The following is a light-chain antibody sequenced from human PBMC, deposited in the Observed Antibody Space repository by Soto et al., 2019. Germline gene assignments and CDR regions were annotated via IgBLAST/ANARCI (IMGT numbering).Light chain of an antibody. CDR3: SSYAGNSDVDV. Sequence: QSALTQPPSASGSPGQSVTISCTGTSSDVGGYSYVSWYQQHPGKAPKLMIYEVNKRPSGVPDRFSGSKSGNTASLTVSGLQAEDEADYYCSSYAGNSDVDVFGTGTKLTVL. V-gene: IGLV2-8*01. CDR2: EVN. CDR1: SSDVGGYSY. J-gene: IGLJ1*01.